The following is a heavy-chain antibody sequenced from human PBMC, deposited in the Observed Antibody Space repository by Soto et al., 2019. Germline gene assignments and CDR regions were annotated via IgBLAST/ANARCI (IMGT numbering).Heavy chain of an antibody. D-gene: IGHD4-4*01. Sequence: SETLSLTCTVSGGSISSYYWSWIRQPPGKGLEWIGYIHYSGSTNYNPSLKTRVTISADTSKNQFSLKLNSVTAADTAVYYCASYGTYSTYHWLDVWGQGTLGTVSS. CDR3: ASYGTYSTYHWLDV. V-gene: IGHV4-59*08. CDR1: GGSISSYY. CDR2: IHYSGST. J-gene: IGHJ5*02.